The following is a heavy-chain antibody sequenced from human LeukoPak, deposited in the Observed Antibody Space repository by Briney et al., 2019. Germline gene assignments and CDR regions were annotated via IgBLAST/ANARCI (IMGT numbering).Heavy chain of an antibody. CDR2: ISAYNGNT. CDR3: ARDSLGATHDDY. Sequence: ASVKVSCKASGYTFTSYGISWVRQAPGQGLEWMGWISAYNGNTNYAQKLQGRVTMTTDTSTSTAYMELRSLRFDDTAVYYCARDSLGATHDDYWGQGTLVTVSS. D-gene: IGHD1-26*01. V-gene: IGHV1-18*01. J-gene: IGHJ4*02. CDR1: GYTFTSYG.